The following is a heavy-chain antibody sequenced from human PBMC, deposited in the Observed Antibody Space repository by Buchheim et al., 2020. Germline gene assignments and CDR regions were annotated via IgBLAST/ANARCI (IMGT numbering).Heavy chain of an antibody. Sequence: QVQLVESGGGVVQPGRSLRLSCAASGFTFSSYGMHWVRQAPGKGLEWVAVIWYDGSNKYYADSVKGRFTISRDNSKNTLYLKMNSLRAEDTAVYYCARTLKVDTAMVMWCGMDVWGQGTT. J-gene: IGHJ6*02. CDR2: IWYDGSNK. CDR3: ARTLKVDTAMVMWCGMDV. V-gene: IGHV3-33*01. CDR1: GFTFSSYG. D-gene: IGHD5-18*01.